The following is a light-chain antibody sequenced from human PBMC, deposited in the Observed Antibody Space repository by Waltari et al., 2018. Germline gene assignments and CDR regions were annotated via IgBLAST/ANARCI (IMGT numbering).Light chain of an antibody. J-gene: IGKJ2*03. CDR2: GAS. V-gene: IGKV3-15*01. CDR3: LQRSNWPYS. Sequence: EIVMTQSPATLSLSPGERATLSRRASQSVSSSLAWYQQKPGQAPRLLIYGASSRATGIPDRFSGSGSGTDFTLTISSLEPEDVAVYYCLQRSNWPYSFGQGTKVEIK. CDR1: QSVSSS.